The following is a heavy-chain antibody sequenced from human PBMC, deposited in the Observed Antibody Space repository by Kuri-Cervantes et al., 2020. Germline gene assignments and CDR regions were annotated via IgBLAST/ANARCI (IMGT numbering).Heavy chain of an antibody. CDR2: MNPNSGNT. Sequence: ASVKVSCKASGYTFTGYYMHWVRQATGQGLEWMGWMNPNSGNTGYAQKFQGRVTMTRNTSISTAYMELSSLRSEDTAVYYCARGVSGLAAAVGINWGQGTLVTVSS. J-gene: IGHJ4*02. CDR1: GYTFTGYY. CDR3: ARGVSGLAAAVGIN. V-gene: IGHV1-8*02. D-gene: IGHD6-13*01.